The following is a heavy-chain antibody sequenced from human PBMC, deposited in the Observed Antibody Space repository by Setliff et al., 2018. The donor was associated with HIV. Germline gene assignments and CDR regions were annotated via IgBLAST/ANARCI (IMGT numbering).Heavy chain of an antibody. V-gene: IGHV1-18*01. CDR2: ISPYNGHT. CDR3: ARTDYGGNSGGNYFDY. J-gene: IGHJ4*02. Sequence: ASVKVSCKASGYTFTTYDITWVRQAPGQGLEWLGWISPYNGHTNFAQMFQGRVTMTTDTATSTAYMEVRSLRSDDTAVYYCARTDYGGNSGGNYFDYWGQGSLVTV. CDR1: GYTFTTYD. D-gene: IGHD4-17*01.